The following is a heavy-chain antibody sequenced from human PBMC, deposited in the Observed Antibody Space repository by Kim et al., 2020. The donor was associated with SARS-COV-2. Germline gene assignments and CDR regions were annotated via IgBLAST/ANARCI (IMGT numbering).Heavy chain of an antibody. D-gene: IGHD6-13*01. CDR1: GYTFTGYY. J-gene: IGHJ6*02. V-gene: IGHV1-2*06. CDR2: INPNSGGT. Sequence: ASVKVSCKASGYTFTGYYMHWVRQAPGQGLEWMGRINPNSGGTIYAQKFQGRVTMTRDTSISTAYMELSRLRSDDTAVYYCARAGGDSSSWKTPYYYYGMDVWGQGTTVTVSS. CDR3: ARAGGDSSSWKTPYYYYGMDV.